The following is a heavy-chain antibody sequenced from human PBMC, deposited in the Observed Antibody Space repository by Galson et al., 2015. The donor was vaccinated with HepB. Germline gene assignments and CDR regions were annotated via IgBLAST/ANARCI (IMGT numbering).Heavy chain of an antibody. V-gene: IGHV3-23*01. CDR3: AKATYYDIWSGYYYYYAMDV. CDR1: GFTFKTYA. CDR2: LSSSGGTT. J-gene: IGHJ6*02. Sequence: SLRLSCAASGFTFKTYAMNWVRQAPGKGLEWVSTLSSSGGTTYSADSVKGRFTISRDNSKNTLYLQMNSLRVEDTAVYYCAKATYYDIWSGYYYYYAMDVWGQGTTVTVSS. D-gene: IGHD3-3*01.